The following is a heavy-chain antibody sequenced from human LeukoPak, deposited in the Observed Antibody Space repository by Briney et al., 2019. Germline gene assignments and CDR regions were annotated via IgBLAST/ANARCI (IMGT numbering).Heavy chain of an antibody. V-gene: IGHV3-33*01. Sequence: PGGSLRLSCAASGFTFSSYGMHWVRQAPGEGLEWVAVIWYDGSNKYYADSVKGRFTISRDNSKNTLYLQMNSLRAEDTAVYYSARYRSSTEEFDYWGQGTLVTVSS. CDR1: GFTFSSYG. CDR2: IWYDGSNK. CDR3: ARYRSSTEEFDY. D-gene: IGHD2-2*01. J-gene: IGHJ4*02.